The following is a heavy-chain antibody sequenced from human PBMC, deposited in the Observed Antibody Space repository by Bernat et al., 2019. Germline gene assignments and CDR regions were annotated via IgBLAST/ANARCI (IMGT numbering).Heavy chain of an antibody. CDR1: GGSISSSSYY. CDR3: AGLIMITFGGVIEDY. V-gene: IGHV4-39*01. Sequence: QVQLQESGPGLVKPSETLSLTCTVSGGSISSSSYYWGWIRQPPGKGLEWIGSIYYSGSTYYNPSLKSRVTISVDTSKNQFSLKLSSVTAADTAVYYCAGLIMITFGGVIEDYWGQGTLVTVSS. J-gene: IGHJ4*02. CDR2: IYYSGST. D-gene: IGHD3-16*02.